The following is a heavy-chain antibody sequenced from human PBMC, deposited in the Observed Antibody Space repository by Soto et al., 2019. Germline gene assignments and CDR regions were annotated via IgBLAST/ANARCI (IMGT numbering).Heavy chain of an antibody. V-gene: IGHV3-30-3*01. CDR2: ISYDGSNK. J-gene: IGHJ6*02. Sequence: GGSLRLSCAASGFTFSSYAMHWVRQAPGKGLEWVAVISYDGSNKYYADSVKGRFTISRDNSKNTLYLQMNSLRAEDTAVYYCARQYSSGWYYYGMDVWGQGTTVTVSS. D-gene: IGHD6-19*01. CDR3: ARQYSSGWYYYGMDV. CDR1: GFTFSSYA.